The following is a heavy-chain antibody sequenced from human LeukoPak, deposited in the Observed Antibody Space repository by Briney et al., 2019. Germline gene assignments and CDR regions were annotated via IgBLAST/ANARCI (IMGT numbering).Heavy chain of an antibody. CDR1: GGSINSYY. Sequence: PSETLSLTCTVSGGSINSYYWSWIRQPPGKGLEWIGYIHNGGNPNYNPSLNSRAIISVDPSKNQFSLRVTSVTAADTAVYYCARQGYCSGGSCYFDSWGQGTLVTVSS. V-gene: IGHV4-59*08. CDR3: ARQGYCSGGSCYFDS. J-gene: IGHJ4*02. D-gene: IGHD2-15*01. CDR2: IHNGGNP.